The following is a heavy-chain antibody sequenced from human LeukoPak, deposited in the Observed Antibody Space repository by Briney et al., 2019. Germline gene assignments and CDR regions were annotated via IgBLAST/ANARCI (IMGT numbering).Heavy chain of an antibody. CDR3: AKERYYDSSGYNNY. CDR1: GFTFSSYA. V-gene: IGHV3-23*01. Sequence: GGSLRLSCAASGFTFSSYAMSWVRQAPGKGLEWVSAISGSGGSTYYADSVKGRFTISRDNSMNTLYLQMNSLRAEDTAVYYCAKERYYDSSGYNNYWGQGTLVTVSS. J-gene: IGHJ4*02. D-gene: IGHD3-22*01. CDR2: ISGSGGST.